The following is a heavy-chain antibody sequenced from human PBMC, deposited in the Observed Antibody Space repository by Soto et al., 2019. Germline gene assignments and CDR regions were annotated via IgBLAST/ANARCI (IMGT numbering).Heavy chain of an antibody. J-gene: IGHJ4*02. CDR3: TTELDY. CDR1: LFTFTDYY. CDR2: ISSSGSTI. Sequence: VGALRLSCSSSLFTFTDYYMSWIRQAPGKGLEWVSYISSSGSTIYYADSVKGRFTISRDNAKNSLYLQMNSLKTEDTAVYYCTTELDYWGQGTLVTVSS. V-gene: IGHV3-11*01.